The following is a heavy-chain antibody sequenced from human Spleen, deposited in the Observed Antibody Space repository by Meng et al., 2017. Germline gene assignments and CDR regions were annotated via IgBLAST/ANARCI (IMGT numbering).Heavy chain of an antibody. CDR1: GGSVISGSYY. D-gene: IGHD3-22*01. V-gene: IGHV4-61*01. CDR3: ARGHYDGYFDS. CDR2: MYFSGST. Sequence: EPLQESGPGLVRPSETLSLTCTISGGSVISGSYYWSWIRQPPGKGLEWIGYMYFSGSTNYNPSLKSRVTISVDTSKKQFSLKVTSVTAADTAVYYCARGHYDGYFDSWGQGTLVTVSS. J-gene: IGHJ4*02.